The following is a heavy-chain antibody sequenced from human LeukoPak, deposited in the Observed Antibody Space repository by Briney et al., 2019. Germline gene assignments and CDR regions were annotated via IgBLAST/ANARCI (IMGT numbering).Heavy chain of an antibody. V-gene: IGHV3-49*03. J-gene: IGHJ4*02. CDR2: IRSKAYGGTT. CDR3: TRSGDSSGYYYNY. D-gene: IGHD3-22*01. CDR1: GFTFGDYA. Sequence: GGSLRLSCTASGFTFGDYAMSWFRQAPGKGLEWVGFIRSKAYGGTTEYAASVKGRFPISRDDSKSIAYLQMNSLKTEDTAVYYCTRSGDSSGYYYNYWGQGTLVTVSS.